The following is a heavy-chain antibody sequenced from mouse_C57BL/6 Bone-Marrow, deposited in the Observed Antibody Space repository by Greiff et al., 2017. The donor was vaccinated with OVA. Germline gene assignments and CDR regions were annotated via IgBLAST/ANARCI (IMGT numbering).Heavy chain of an antibody. J-gene: IGHJ3*01. CDR1: GFNIKNTY. CDR2: IDPENGDT. CDR3: TTKAWFAY. Sequence: EVQLQQSVAELVRPGASVKLSCTASGFNIKNTYMHWVKQRPEQGLEWIGWIDPENGDTEYASKFQGKATITADTSSNTAYLQLSSLTSEDTAVYYCTTKAWFAYWGQGTLVTVSA. V-gene: IGHV14-4*01.